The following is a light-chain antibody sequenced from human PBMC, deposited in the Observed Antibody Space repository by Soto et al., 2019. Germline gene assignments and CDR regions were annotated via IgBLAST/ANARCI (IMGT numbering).Light chain of an antibody. CDR3: QQYNNWPRT. Sequence: EIVMTQSPVTLSVSPGERATLSCRASQFVSSNLAWYQQKPGQAPRLLIYGASRRATGIPDRFTGSGSGTDFTLTISSLQSEDFAVYYCQQYNNWPRTFGQGTKVDIK. CDR1: QFVSSN. CDR2: GAS. J-gene: IGKJ1*01. V-gene: IGKV3D-15*01.